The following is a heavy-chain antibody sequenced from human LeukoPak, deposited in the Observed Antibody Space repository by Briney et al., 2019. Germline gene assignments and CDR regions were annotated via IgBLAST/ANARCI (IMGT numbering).Heavy chain of an antibody. CDR1: GFTFGNYA. J-gene: IGHJ4*02. V-gene: IGHV3-43*02. CDR2: ISGDGSDT. CDR3: TKASGDYYDSTASLDY. D-gene: IGHD3-22*01. Sequence: GGSLRLSCSASGFTFGNYAMHWVRQAPGKGLEWVSLISGDGSDTYYADSVKGRLTISRDNSKNSLYLQMNSLRSEDTALYYCTKASGDYYDSTASLDYWGQGTLVTVSS.